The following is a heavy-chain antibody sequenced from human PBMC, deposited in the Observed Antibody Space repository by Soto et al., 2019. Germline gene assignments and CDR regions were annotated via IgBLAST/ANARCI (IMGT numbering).Heavy chain of an antibody. Sequence: GGSLRVSCTASGFTFNTHWMHWVRQAPGRGMEWIAFITATGFTTFYADSVRPRFTISRDNAQESVFLQMDSLTVEDTGIYYCARGGVDWGRGTPVTGSS. CDR2: ITATGFTT. CDR3: ARGGVD. J-gene: IGHJ4*02. CDR1: GFTFNTHW. V-gene: IGHV3-48*04. D-gene: IGHD2-8*01.